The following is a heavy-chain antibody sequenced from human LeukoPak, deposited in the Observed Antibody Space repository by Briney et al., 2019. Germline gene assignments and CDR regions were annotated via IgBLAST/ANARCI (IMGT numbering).Heavy chain of an antibody. V-gene: IGHV4-38-2*02. CDR1: GYSISSGYY. Sequence: SETLSLTCTVSGYSISSGYYWGWIRQPPGKGLEWIGSIYHSESTYYNPSLKSRVTISVDTSKNQFSLKLSSVTAADTAVYYCARVAAPYDDYWGQGTLVTVSS. CDR2: IYHSEST. CDR3: ARVAAPYDDY. D-gene: IGHD5-12*01. J-gene: IGHJ4*02.